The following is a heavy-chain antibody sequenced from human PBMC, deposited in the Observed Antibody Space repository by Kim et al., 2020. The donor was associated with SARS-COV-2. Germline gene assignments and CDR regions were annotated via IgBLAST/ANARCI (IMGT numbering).Heavy chain of an antibody. CDR3: ARVESLRFLEWLRRKSKENNNWFDP. CDR1: GFTFSDYY. D-gene: IGHD3-3*01. Sequence: GGSLRLSCAASGFTFSDYYMSWIRQAPGKGLEWVSYISSSGSTIYYADSVKGRFTISRDNAKNSLYLQMNSLRAEDTAVYYCARVESLRFLEWLRRKSKENNNWFDPWGQGTLVTVSS. J-gene: IGHJ5*02. V-gene: IGHV3-11*01. CDR2: ISSSGSTI.